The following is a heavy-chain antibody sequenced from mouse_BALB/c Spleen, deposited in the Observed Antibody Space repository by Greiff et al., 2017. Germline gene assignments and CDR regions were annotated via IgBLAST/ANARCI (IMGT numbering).Heavy chain of an antibody. V-gene: IGHV2-5-1*01. CDR2: IWRGGST. J-gene: IGHJ4*01. CDR1: GFSLTSYG. Sequence: QVQLKESGPSLVQPSQSLSITCTVSGFSLTSYGVHWVRQSPGKGLEWLGVIWRGGSTDYNAAFMSRLSITKDNSKSQVFFKMNSLQADDTAIYYCAKNGGYGDDAMDYWGQGTSVTVSS. D-gene: IGHD2-13*01. CDR3: AKNGGYGDDAMDY.